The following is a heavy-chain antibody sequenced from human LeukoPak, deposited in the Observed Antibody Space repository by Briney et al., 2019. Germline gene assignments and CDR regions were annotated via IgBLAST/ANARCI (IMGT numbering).Heavy chain of an antibody. CDR3: TRPPGDSRFLDAFDI. D-gene: IGHD2-21*02. V-gene: IGHV3-74*01. CDR1: GFTFSSYW. J-gene: IGHJ3*02. Sequence: GGSLRLSCAASGFTFSSYWMHWVRQAPGEGLLCVSRITSAGSSTNYTDSVKGRFTISRDNAKNTLYLQMNSLRAEDTAVYYYTRPPGDSRFLDAFDIWGQGTRVTVSS. CDR2: ITSAGSST.